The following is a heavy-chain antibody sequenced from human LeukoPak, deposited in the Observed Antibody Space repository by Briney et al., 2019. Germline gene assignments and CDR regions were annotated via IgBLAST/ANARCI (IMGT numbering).Heavy chain of an antibody. Sequence: QPGESLRLSCAASGFTFSSYAMSWVRQAPGKGLEWVSAISGSGGSTYYADSVKGRFTISRDNSKNTLYLQMNSLRAEDTALYYCAKTATGYFGPFDYWGQGTLVTVSS. CDR3: AKTATGYFGPFDY. CDR2: ISGSGGST. V-gene: IGHV3-23*01. D-gene: IGHD6-13*01. J-gene: IGHJ4*02. CDR1: GFTFSSYA.